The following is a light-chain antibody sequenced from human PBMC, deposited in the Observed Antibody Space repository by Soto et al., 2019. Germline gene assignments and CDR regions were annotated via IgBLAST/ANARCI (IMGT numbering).Light chain of an antibody. CDR2: VGTGGIVG. CDR1: SGYRNNK. J-gene: IGLJ2*01. V-gene: IGLV9-49*03. CDR3: GADHGSGSNFVVV. Sequence: QSVLTQPPSASASLGASVTLTCTLSSGYRNNKVDWYQQRPGKGPRFVMRVGTGGIVGSKGDGIPDRFSVLGSGLNRYLTIKNIEEEDESDYHCGADHGSGSNFVVVFGGGTKVTVL.